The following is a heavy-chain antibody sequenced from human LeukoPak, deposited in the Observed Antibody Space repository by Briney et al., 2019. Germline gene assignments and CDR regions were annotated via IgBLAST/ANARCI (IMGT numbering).Heavy chain of an antibody. Sequence: PSETLSLTCTVSGGSISSGGYYWSWIRQHPGKGLEWIGYIYYSGSTYYNPSLKSRVTISVDTSKNQFSLKLSSVTAADTAVYYCARGRWSWVHSSGYGRLHPPYYFDYWGQGTLVTVSS. J-gene: IGHJ4*02. D-gene: IGHD3-22*01. CDR3: ARGRWSWVHSSGYGRLHPPYYFDY. CDR2: IYYSGST. CDR1: GGSISSGGYY. V-gene: IGHV4-31*03.